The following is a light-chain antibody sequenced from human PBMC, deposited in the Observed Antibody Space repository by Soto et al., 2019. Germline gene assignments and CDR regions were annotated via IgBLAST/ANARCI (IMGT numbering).Light chain of an antibody. J-gene: IGKJ1*01. V-gene: IGKV3-20*01. CDR1: QSVSNDY. CDR3: QKYGTAPWT. CDR2: GAS. Sequence: MVLTQSPGTLSLSPGERVTLSCRASQSVSNDYLAWYLQKPGLAPRLLIYGASRRATGIPDRFSGSGSETDFILTISRLEPEDFAVYYCQKYGTAPWTFGQGTKVEIK.